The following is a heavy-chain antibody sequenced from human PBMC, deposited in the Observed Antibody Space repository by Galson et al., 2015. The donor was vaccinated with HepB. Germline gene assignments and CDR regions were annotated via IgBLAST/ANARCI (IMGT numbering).Heavy chain of an antibody. J-gene: IGHJ4*02. CDR2: ISYDGGKK. CDR1: GIAFSRSD. D-gene: IGHD1-14*01. Sequence: SLRLSCAASGIAFSRSDMHWVRQAPGRGLGWVAIISYDGGKKYYAKSVQGRFTISRDNSKSTLFLLMNNMRSEDTAMYYCTRAAREPDSGYFDSWGQGALVTVAS. CDR3: TRAAREPDSGYFDS. V-gene: IGHV3-30-3*01.